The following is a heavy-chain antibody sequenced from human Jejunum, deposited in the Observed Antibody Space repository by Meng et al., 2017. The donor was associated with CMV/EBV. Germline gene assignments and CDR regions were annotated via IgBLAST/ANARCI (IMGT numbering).Heavy chain of an antibody. CDR1: DYY. V-gene: IGHV1-2*02. CDR3: ARGGYSGSPYPIRQQYFDI. D-gene: IGHD1-26*01. J-gene: IGHJ4*02. CDR2: INPKSGGT. Sequence: DYYIRWVRQAPGQGLERMGWINPKSGGTNYAQIFQGRVTMTGDTSISTTYMELSRLRSDDTAVYYCARGGYSGSPYPIRQQYFDIWGQGTLVTVSS.